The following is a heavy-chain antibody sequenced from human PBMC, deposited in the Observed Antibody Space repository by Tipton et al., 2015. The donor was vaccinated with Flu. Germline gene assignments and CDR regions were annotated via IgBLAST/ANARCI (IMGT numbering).Heavy chain of an antibody. V-gene: IGHV1-18*01. D-gene: IGHD3-22*01. J-gene: IGHJ6*02. CDR2: ISAYNGNT. CDR1: GYTFTSYG. CDR3: ARVGYYYDSSGYYYYYGMDV. Sequence: QVQLVQSGAEVKKPGASVKVSCKASGYTFTSYGISWVRQAPGQGLEWMGWISAYNGNTNYAQKLQGRATMTTDTSTSTAYMELRGLRSADTAVYYCARVGYYYDSSGYYYYYGMDVWGQGTTVTVSS.